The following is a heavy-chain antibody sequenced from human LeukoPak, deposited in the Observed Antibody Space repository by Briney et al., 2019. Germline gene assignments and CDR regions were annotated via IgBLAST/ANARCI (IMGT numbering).Heavy chain of an antibody. CDR2: IRYDGSNK. V-gene: IGHV3-30*02. Sequence: GGSLRVSCAASGFTFSSYGMHWVRQAPGKGRVWVAFIRYDGSNKYYADSVKGRFTISRDNSKNTLYLQMNSLRAEDTAVYYCAKDLGYSSSYNITLLDYWGQGTLVTVSS. J-gene: IGHJ4*02. CDR3: AKDLGYSSSYNITLLDY. D-gene: IGHD6-6*01. CDR1: GFTFSSYG.